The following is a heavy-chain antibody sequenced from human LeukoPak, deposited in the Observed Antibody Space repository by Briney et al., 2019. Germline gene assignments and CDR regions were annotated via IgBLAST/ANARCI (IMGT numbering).Heavy chain of an antibody. CDR3: AREGSSTSRYKY. CDR2: INHSGST. J-gene: IGHJ4*02. CDR1: GGSFSGYY. V-gene: IGHV4-34*01. D-gene: IGHD2-2*02. Sequence: SETLSLTCAVYGGSFSGYYWSWIRQPPGKGLEWIGEINHSGSTNYNPSLKSRVTISVDTSKNQFSLKLSSVTAADTAVYYCAREGSSTSRYKYWGQGTLVTVSS.